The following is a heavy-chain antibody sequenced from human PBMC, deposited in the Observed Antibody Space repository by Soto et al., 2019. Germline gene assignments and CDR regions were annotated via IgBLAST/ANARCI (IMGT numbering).Heavy chain of an antibody. V-gene: IGHV3-23*01. CDR1: GFTFSSYA. Sequence: EVQLLESGGGLVQPGGSLRLSCAASGFTFSSYAMSWVRQAPGKGLEWDSAISGSGGSTYYADSVKGRFTISRDNSKNTLYLQMNSLRAEDTAVYYCAKDGGYAYYDSSGYYFGYWGQGTLVTVSS. D-gene: IGHD3-22*01. CDR2: ISGSGGST. J-gene: IGHJ4*02. CDR3: AKDGGYAYYDSSGYYFGY.